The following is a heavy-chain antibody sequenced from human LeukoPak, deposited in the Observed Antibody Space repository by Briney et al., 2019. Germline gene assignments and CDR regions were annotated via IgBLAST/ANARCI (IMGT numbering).Heavy chain of an antibody. CDR1: GFTFSTYW. CDR3: AKESGYDVDLEY. J-gene: IGHJ4*02. Sequence: GGSLRLSCAGSGFTFSTYWMHWVRQAPGGGLVWVSGINPDGSTTIYADSVKGRFTISRDNAKNTLYLQMTSLRAEDTALYYCAKESGYDVDLEYWGQGALVTVSS. CDR2: INPDGSTT. D-gene: IGHD5-12*01. V-gene: IGHV3-74*01.